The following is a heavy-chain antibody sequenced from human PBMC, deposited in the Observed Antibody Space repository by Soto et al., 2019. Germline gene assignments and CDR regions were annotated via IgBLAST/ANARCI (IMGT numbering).Heavy chain of an antibody. CDR3: AKKTGDPRYYYYGMDV. CDR1: GFTFSSYG. Sequence: QVQLVESGGGVVQPGRSLRLSCAASGFTFSSYGMHWVRQAPGKGLEWVAVISYDGSNKYYADSVKGRFTISRDNSKNTLYLQMNSLRAEDTAVYYCAKKTGDPRYYYYGMDVWGQVTTVTVSS. CDR2: ISYDGSNK. J-gene: IGHJ6*02. D-gene: IGHD7-27*01. V-gene: IGHV3-30*18.